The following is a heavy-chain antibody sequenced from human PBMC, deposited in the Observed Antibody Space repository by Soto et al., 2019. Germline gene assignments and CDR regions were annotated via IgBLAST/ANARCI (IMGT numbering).Heavy chain of an antibody. J-gene: IGHJ3*02. CDR1: GFSISSTGMG. CDR2: IYWDDDK. Sequence: QITLKESGPTLVKPTQTLTLTCTFSGFSISSTGMGVGWIRQPPGKALEWLALIYWDDDKRYSPSLKSRLIITKDTSKNQVVLTMTNMDPVDTATYYCAHVLESYNAFDIWGQGTVVTVSS. CDR3: AHVLESYNAFDI. D-gene: IGHD3-3*01. V-gene: IGHV2-5*02.